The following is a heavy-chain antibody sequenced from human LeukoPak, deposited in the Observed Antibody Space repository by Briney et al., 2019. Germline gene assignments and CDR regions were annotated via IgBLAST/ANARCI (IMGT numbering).Heavy chain of an antibody. J-gene: IGHJ6*03. Sequence: SETLSLTCAVYGGSFSGYYWSWIRQPPGKGLEWIGEINYSGSTNYNPSLKSRVTISVDTSKNQFSLKLSSVTAADTAVYYCASGPRHYYYYYMDVWGKGTTVTVSS. CDR3: ASGPRHYYYYYMDV. CDR2: INYSGST. CDR1: GGSFSGYY. V-gene: IGHV4-34*01.